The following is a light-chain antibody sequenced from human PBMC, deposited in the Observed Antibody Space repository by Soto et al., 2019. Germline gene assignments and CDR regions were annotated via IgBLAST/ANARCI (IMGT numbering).Light chain of an antibody. CDR3: QKYNSPPRT. CDR2: AAS. Sequence: DIQMTQSPSSLSASIGDRVTITCRASQGINNFLAWYQQKPGEAPKLLLYAASILRSGVPSRFSGSGSGKDFTLTISSLQPEDVATYYCQKYNSPPRTFGPGTRV. J-gene: IGKJ1*01. CDR1: QGINNF. V-gene: IGKV1-27*01.